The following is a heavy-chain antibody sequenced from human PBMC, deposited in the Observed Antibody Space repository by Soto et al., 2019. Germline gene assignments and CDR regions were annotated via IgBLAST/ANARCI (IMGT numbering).Heavy chain of an antibody. CDR2: IIPILGIA. D-gene: IGHD1-20*01. V-gene: IGHV1-69*08. CDR1: GGTFSSYT. J-gene: IGHJ6*02. Sequence: QVQLVQSGAEVKKPGSSVKVSCKASGGTFSSYTISWVRQAPGQVLEWMGSIIPILGIANYAQKFQGRVTITADKSTRAAYMELSSLRSEDTAVYYCEREVQGMATFYYGMDVWGQGTTVTVSS. CDR3: EREVQGMATFYYGMDV.